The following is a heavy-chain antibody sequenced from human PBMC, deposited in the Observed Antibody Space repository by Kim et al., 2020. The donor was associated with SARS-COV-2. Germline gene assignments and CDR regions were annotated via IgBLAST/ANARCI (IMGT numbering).Heavy chain of an antibody. V-gene: IGHV4-34*01. CDR1: GGSFSGYY. J-gene: IGHJ4*02. Sequence: SETLSLTCAVYGGSFSGYYWSWIRQPPGKGLEWIGEINHSGSTNYNPSLKSRVTISVDTSKNQFSLKLSSVTAADTAVYYCARCQNHWGLYSSSGDARKTYYFDYWGQGTLVTVSS. CDR3: ARCQNHWGLYSSSGDARKTYYFDY. D-gene: IGHD6-13*01. CDR2: INHSGST.